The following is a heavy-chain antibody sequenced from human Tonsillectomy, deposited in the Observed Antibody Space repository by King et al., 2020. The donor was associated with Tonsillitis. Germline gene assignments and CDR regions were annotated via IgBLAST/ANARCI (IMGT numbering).Heavy chain of an antibody. J-gene: IGHJ4*02. CDR2: IYYTGST. D-gene: IGHD1-7*01. CDR1: GFSISSRGYY. CDR3: AREQYNRNYDLFDY. V-gene: IGHV4-31*03. Sequence: VQLQESGPGLVKPSQTLSLTCTVSGFSISSRGYYWSWIRQHPGKGLEWIGYIYYTGSTYYNPSLKSRVTISVDTSKNQFSLKLNSVTAADTAIYYCAREQYNRNYDLFDYWGQGTLVTVSS.